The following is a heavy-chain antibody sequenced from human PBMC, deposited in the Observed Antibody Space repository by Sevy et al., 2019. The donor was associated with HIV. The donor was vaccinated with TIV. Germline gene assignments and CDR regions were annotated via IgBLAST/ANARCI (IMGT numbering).Heavy chain of an antibody. D-gene: IGHD3-22*01. Sequence: LSLTCAASGFTFSSYAMTWVRQAPGKGLEWVSGISGSGYSTYYADSVKGRFTISRDNSKNTLYLQMNSLRAEDTAVYYCAKEGGGYNYDSSGLFDYWGQGTLVTVSS. CDR1: GFTFSSYA. J-gene: IGHJ4*02. CDR2: ISGSGYST. V-gene: IGHV3-23*01. CDR3: AKEGGGYNYDSSGLFDY.